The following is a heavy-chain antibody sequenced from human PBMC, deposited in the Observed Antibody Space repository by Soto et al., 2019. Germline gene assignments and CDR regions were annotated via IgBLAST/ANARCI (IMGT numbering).Heavy chain of an antibody. D-gene: IGHD3-10*01. CDR1: GFTFTSSA. V-gene: IGHV1-58*01. CDR2: IVVGGGIT. Sequence: QMQLVQSGPEVKKPGTSVKVSCKASGFTFTSSALQWVRQARGQRLEWIGWIVVGGGITNYAQKFQERVTITRDMSTSTADMELSSLRSEDTAVYYCAADWHYGSGSYYAYYYGMDVWGQGTTVTVSS. CDR3: AADWHYGSGSYYAYYYGMDV. J-gene: IGHJ6*02.